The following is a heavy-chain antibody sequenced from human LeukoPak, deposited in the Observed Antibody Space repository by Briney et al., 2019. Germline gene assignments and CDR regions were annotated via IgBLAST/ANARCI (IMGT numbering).Heavy chain of an antibody. V-gene: IGHV4-38-2*01. D-gene: IGHD3-22*01. J-gene: IGHJ4*02. CDR3: ARPSSGHYKVFDY. Sequence: SSETLSLTCAVSGYSISSGCYWGWIRQPPGKGLEWIGSIYYSGTTYYNPSLKSRVTISVDTSKNQFSLKLSSVTAADTAIYYCARPSSGHYKVFDYWGQGTLVTVSS. CDR1: GYSISSGCY. CDR2: IYYSGTT.